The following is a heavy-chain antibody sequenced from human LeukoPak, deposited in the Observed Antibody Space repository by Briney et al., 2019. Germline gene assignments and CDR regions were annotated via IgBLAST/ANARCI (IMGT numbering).Heavy chain of an antibody. D-gene: IGHD3-22*01. CDR3: ASYEKRGFEP. CDR1: GHTLTTDD. V-gene: IGHV1-8*01. J-gene: IGHJ5*02. CDR2: ISSVDYT. Sequence: ASVKVSCKASGHTLTTDDCNGVRPATRQGLEWVGFISSVDYTGYAQKFQGRVTITSDTYLRKVYLELSSLPSDDTAVYYCASYEKRGFEPWGQGTLVTVSS.